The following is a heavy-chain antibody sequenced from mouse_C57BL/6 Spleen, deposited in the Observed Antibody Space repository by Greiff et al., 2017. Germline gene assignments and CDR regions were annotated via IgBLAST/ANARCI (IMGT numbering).Heavy chain of an antibody. D-gene: IGHD1-1*01. CDR1: GFSFNTYA. CDR3: VSYYGSSFYAMDY. CDR2: IRSKSNNYAT. V-gene: IGHV10-1*01. Sequence: EVQVVESGGGLVQPKGSLKLSCAASGFSFNTYAMNWVRQAPGKGLEWVARIRSKSNNYATYYADSVKDRFTISRDDSESMLYLQMNNLKTEDTAMYYCVSYYGSSFYAMDYWGQGTSVTVSS. J-gene: IGHJ4*01.